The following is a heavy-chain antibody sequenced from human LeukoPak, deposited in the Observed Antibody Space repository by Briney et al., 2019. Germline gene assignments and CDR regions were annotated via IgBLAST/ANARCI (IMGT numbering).Heavy chain of an antibody. CDR2: INPSGGST. V-gene: IGHV1-46*01. D-gene: IGHD5-18*01. J-gene: IGHJ4*02. Sequence: GASVKVSCKASGYTFTSYYMHWVRQAPGQGLEWMGIINPSGGSTSYAQKFQGRVTMTRDMSTSTVYMELSSLRSEDTAVYYCARGPLARGYSYGRLDYWGQGTLVTVSS. CDR3: ARGPLARGYSYGRLDY. CDR1: GYTFTSYY.